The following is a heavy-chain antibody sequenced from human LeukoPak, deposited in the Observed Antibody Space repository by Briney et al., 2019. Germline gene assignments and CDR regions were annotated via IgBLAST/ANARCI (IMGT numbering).Heavy chain of an antibody. CDR1: GYSISSGYY. V-gene: IGHV4-38-2*02. CDR3: ALLGGGYSYGYYYCYMDV. D-gene: IGHD5-18*01. J-gene: IGHJ6*03. Sequence: PSETLSLTCTVSGYSISSGYYWGWIRQPPGKGLEWIGSIYHSGSTYHNPSLKSRVTISVGTSKNQFSLKLSSVTAADTAVYYCALLGGGYSYGYYYCYMDVWGKGTTVTVSS. CDR2: IYHSGST.